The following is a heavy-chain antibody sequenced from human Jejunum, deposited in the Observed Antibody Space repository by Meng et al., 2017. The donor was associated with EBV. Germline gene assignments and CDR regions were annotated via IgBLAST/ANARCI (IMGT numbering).Heavy chain of an antibody. CDR1: GYKFTDYY. Sequence: EVQLVQSGDGVKRPGATVKISCKVSGYKFTDYYIHWVQQAPGKGLEWMGLVDPEDGETMYAEKFQGRVTITADTSTDTAYMELSSLRSEDTAVYYCATGHYNWKYPDYWGHGTLVTVSS. V-gene: IGHV1-69-2*01. CDR2: VDPEDGET. D-gene: IGHD1-7*01. CDR3: ATGHYNWKYPDY. J-gene: IGHJ4*01.